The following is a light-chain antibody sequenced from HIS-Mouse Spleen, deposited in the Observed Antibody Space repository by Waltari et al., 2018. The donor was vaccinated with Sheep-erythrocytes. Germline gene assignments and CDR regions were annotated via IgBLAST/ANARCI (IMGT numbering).Light chain of an antibody. CDR3: NSRDSSGNHLGVV. CDR1: SLRSYY. Sequence: SSELTQDPAVSVALGQTVRITCQGDSLRSYYASWFQQNPGQAPVLVIYGKNNRPTGIPDRVSGSSSGNTASLTITGAQAEDEADFYCNSRDSSGNHLGVVFGGGTKLTVL. J-gene: IGLJ2*01. V-gene: IGLV3-19*01. CDR2: GKN.